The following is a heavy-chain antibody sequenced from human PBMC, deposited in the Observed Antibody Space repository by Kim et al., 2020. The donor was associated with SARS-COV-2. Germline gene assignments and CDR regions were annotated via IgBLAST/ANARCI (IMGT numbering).Heavy chain of an antibody. V-gene: IGHV6-1*01. CDR3: ARDTPGQKAFDI. Sequence: YAVSVKNRITHNPDTSKNQFSVQLISVTLEDTAVYYCARDTPGQKAFDIWGQGTMVTVSS. J-gene: IGHJ3*02.